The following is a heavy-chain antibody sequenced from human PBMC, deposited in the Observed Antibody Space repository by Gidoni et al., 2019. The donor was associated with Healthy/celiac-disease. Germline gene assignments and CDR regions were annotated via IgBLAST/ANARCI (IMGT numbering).Heavy chain of an antibody. Sequence: EVQLVESGGGLVQPGGSLRLSCAASGSPFSSDEINWVRQAPGKGLEWVSYISSSGSTIDYADAVKGRCTISRDNAKNSLYLQMNSRRAEDTAVYYCARVGYGDYSNIPDYWGQGTLVTVSS. CDR2: ISSSGSTI. V-gene: IGHV3-48*03. CDR1: GSPFSSDE. CDR3: ARVGYGDYSNIPDY. J-gene: IGHJ4*02. D-gene: IGHD4-4*01.